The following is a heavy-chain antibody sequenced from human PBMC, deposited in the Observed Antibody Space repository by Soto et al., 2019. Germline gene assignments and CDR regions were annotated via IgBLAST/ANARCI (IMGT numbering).Heavy chain of an antibody. CDR1: GFTFSSYS. CDR2: ISSSSSYI. D-gene: IGHD1-26*01. Sequence: GGSLRLSCAASGFTFSSYSMNWVRQAPGKGLEWVSSISSSSSYIYYADSVKGRFTISRDNAKNSLYLQMNSLRAEDTAVYYCARGWELPLGGIDAFDIWGQGTMVTVSS. J-gene: IGHJ3*02. V-gene: IGHV3-21*01. CDR3: ARGWELPLGGIDAFDI.